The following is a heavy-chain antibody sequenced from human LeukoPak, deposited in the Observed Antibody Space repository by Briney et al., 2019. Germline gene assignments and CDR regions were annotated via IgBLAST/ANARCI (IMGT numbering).Heavy chain of an antibody. J-gene: IGHJ4*02. D-gene: IGHD3-22*01. CDR1: GYTFTSYG. V-gene: IGHV1-18*01. Sequence: ASVKVPCKASGYTFTSYGIRWVRQAPGQALEWMGWISAYNGNTNYAQKLQGRVTMTTDTSTSTAYMELRSLRSDDTAVYYCARDDHDYYDSSGYSDYWGQGTLVTVSS. CDR3: ARDDHDYYDSSGYSDY. CDR2: ISAYNGNT.